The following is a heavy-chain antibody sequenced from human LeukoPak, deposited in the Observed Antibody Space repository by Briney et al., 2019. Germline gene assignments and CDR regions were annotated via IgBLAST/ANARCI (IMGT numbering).Heavy chain of an antibody. CDR3: AKGRSLKQWLVRSGAEYFDY. Sequence: PGGSLRLSCAASGFTFDDYAMYSVRQAPGKGLEWVSGITWNTASIAYADSVKGRFTISRDNAKNSLYLQMNSLRAEDMVLYYCAKGRSLKQWLVRSGAEYFDYWGQGTLVTVSS. J-gene: IGHJ4*02. D-gene: IGHD6-19*01. V-gene: IGHV3-9*03. CDR2: ITWNTASI. CDR1: GFTFDDYA.